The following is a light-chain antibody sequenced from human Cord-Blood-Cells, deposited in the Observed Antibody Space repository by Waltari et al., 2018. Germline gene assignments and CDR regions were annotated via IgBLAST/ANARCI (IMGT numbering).Light chain of an antibody. V-gene: IGLV2-23*02. Sequence: QSALTQPASVSGSPGQSITISCTGTSSDVGSYNLVSWYQQHPGKAPKLMIYEVSKRPSGVSNRFSGYKSGNTASLTSSGLQAEDEADYYCCSYAGSSTFDVVFGGGTKLTVL. CDR2: EVS. CDR1: SSDVGSYNL. CDR3: CSYAGSSTFDVV. J-gene: IGLJ2*01.